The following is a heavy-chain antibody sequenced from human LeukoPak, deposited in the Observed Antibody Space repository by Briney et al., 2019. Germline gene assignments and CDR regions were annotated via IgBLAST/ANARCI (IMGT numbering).Heavy chain of an antibody. V-gene: IGHV4-59*01. Sequence: SETLSLTCIVSGGSISSYYWSWIRQPPGKGLEWIGYIYYSGSTNYNPSLKSRVTISVDTSRNQFSLKLSSVTAADTAVYYCAREYYYDSSGYRDAFDIWGQGTMVTVSS. J-gene: IGHJ3*02. D-gene: IGHD3-22*01. CDR3: AREYYYDSSGYRDAFDI. CDR1: GGSISSYY. CDR2: IYYSGST.